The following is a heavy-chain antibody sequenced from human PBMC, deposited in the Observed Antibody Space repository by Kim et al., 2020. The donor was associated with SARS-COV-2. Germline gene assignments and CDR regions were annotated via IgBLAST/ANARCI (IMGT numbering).Heavy chain of an antibody. CDR2: IKQDGSEK. Sequence: GGSLRLSCAASGFTFSSYWMSWVRQAPGKGLEWVANIKQDGSEKYYVDSVKGRFTISRDNAKNSLYLQMNSLRAEDTAVYYCARDGPERWLHNHDAFDIWGQGTMVTVSS. J-gene: IGHJ3*02. D-gene: IGHD5-12*01. CDR3: ARDGPERWLHNHDAFDI. CDR1: GFTFSSYW. V-gene: IGHV3-7*03.